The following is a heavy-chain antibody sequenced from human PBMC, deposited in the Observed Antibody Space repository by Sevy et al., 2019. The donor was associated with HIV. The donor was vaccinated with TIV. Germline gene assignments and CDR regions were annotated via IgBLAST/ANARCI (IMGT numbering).Heavy chain of an antibody. Sequence: GGSLRLSCAVSGFNFNIYSMSWVRQAPGKGLEWVSTLSFGCGKINYANSVKGRFSISRDDSKNTLYLQMNSLRAEDTAVYFCSREGCTRPHDYWGQGTLVTVSS. J-gene: IGHJ4*02. CDR3: SREGCTRPHDY. CDR1: GFNFNIYS. D-gene: IGHD2-8*01. V-gene: IGHV3-23*01. CDR2: LSFGCGKI.